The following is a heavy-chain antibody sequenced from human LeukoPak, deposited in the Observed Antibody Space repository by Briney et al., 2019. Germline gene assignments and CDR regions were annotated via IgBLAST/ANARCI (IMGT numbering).Heavy chain of an antibody. V-gene: IGHV3-23*01. D-gene: IGHD2-8*01. CDR1: GFTFGSYA. Sequence: GGSLRLSCAASGFTFGSYAMTWVRQAPGKGLEWVSGIRGSGDRTYYADSVKGRFTISRDNSKNTLYLQMTSLRAEDTAVYYCASGYCTNGVCYVEYFQHWGQGTLVTVSS. CDR3: ASGYCTNGVCYVEYFQH. CDR2: IRGSGDRT. J-gene: IGHJ1*01.